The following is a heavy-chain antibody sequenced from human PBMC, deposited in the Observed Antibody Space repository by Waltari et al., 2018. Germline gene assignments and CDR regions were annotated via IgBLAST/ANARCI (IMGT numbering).Heavy chain of an antibody. CDR3: ARDSGDFYVDH. D-gene: IGHD3-10*02. J-gene: IGHJ1*01. CDR1: GLTFAGAW. Sequence: EVQLVESGGGLVQPGGSLRLSCAASGLTFAGAWMTWFRQAPGKGLEWVANIKPDGSFESYVDSLKGRFTISRDNTQNSLYLQINSLRVEDTALYFCARDSGDFYVDHWGQGTLVTVSS. CDR2: IKPDGSFE. V-gene: IGHV3-7*01.